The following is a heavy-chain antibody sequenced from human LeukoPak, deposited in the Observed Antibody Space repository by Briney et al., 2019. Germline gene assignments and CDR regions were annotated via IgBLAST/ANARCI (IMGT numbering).Heavy chain of an antibody. J-gene: IGHJ4*02. CDR2: IYYSGST. D-gene: IGHD4-23*01. CDR1: GGSISSSSYY. V-gene: IGHV4-39*01. CDR3: ARHLGTNSYPLDY. Sequence: SETLSLTCTVSGGSISSSSYYWGWIRQPPGKGLEWIGSIYYSGSTYYNPSLKSRVTISVDTSKNQFSLKLSSVTAADTAVYYCARHLGTNSYPLDYWGQGTLVTVSS.